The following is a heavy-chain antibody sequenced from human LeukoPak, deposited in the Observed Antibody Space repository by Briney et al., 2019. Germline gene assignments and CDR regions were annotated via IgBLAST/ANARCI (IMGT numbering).Heavy chain of an antibody. CDR2: IYYSGST. CDR1: GGSISSYY. CDR3: ARVRAGAGAFAFDI. D-gene: IGHD6-19*01. J-gene: IGHJ3*02. V-gene: IGHV4-59*01. Sequence: SETLSLTCTVSGGSISSYYWSWIRQPPGKGLEWIGYIYYSGSTNYNPSLKSRVTISVDTSKNQFSLKLSSVTAAGTAVYCCARVRAGAGAFAFDIWGQGTMVTASS.